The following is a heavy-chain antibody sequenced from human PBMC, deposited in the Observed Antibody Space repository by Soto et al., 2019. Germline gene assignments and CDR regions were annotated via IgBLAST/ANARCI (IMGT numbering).Heavy chain of an antibody. Sequence: GGSLRLSCAASGFTFSRYAMHWVRQAPGKGLEWVAVISYDGSNKYYADSVKGRFTISKDNSKNTLYLQMSSLRDEDTALYYCAKDAVYNDGLWLMDSWGQGTLVTVSS. V-gene: IGHV3-30-3*01. D-gene: IGHD2-21*01. CDR1: GFTFSRYA. CDR2: ISYDGSNK. J-gene: IGHJ5*02. CDR3: AKDAVYNDGLWLMDS.